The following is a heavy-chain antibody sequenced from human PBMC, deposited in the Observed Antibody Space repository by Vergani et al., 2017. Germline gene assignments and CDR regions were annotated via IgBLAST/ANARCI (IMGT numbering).Heavy chain of an antibody. J-gene: IGHJ5*02. CDR2: IYTSGST. V-gene: IGHV4-61*02. Sequence: QVQLQESGPGLVKPSQTLSLTCTVSGGSISSGSYYWSWIRQPAGKGLEWIGRIYTSGSTNYNPSLKSRVTISVDTSKNQSSLKLSSVTAADTAVYYCARGVNYGDYNWFDPWGQGTLVTVSS. CDR3: ARGVNYGDYNWFDP. D-gene: IGHD4-17*01. CDR1: GGSISSGSYY.